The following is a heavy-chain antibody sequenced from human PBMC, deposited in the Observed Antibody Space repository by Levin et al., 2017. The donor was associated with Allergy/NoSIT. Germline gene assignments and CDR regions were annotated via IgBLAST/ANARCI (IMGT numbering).Heavy chain of an antibody. CDR3: ARADRSWYMEGNWFDP. D-gene: IGHD6-13*01. J-gene: IGHJ5*02. CDR2: MNPNSGNT. CDR1: GYTFTSYD. V-gene: IGHV1-8*01. Sequence: GESLKISCKASGYTFTSYDINWVRQATGQGLEWMGWMNPNSGNTGYAQKFQGRVTMTRNTSISTAYMELSSLRSEDTAVYYCARADRSWYMEGNWFDPWGQGTLVTVSS.